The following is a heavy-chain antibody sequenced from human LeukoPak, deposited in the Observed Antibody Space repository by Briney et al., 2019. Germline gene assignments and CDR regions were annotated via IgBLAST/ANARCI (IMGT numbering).Heavy chain of an antibody. CDR3: AREGGPGGDYGSIDS. V-gene: IGHV4-4*07. CDR2: MYTSGST. CDR1: GGSISSYY. J-gene: IGHJ4*02. D-gene: IGHD4-17*01. Sequence: SETLSLTCSVSGGSISSYYCSWIRQPARKQPQWIGRMYTSGSTYYNPSLKSRVTMSADTSKNQFSLKLTSVTAADTSVYYCAREGGPGGDYGSIDSWGQGTLVTVSS.